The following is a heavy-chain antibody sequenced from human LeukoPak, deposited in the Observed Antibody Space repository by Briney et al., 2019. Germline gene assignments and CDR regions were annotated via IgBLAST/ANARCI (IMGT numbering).Heavy chain of an antibody. J-gene: IGHJ4*02. CDR2: ISGSGGST. CDR3: AKGRLWFGESFDY. V-gene: IGHV3-23*01. Sequence: GGSLRLSCAASGFTFSSYAMSWVRQAPGKGLEWVSAISGSGGSTYYADSVKGRFTISRDNSKNTLYLRMNSLRAEDTAVYYCAKGRLWFGESFDYWGQGTLVTVSS. D-gene: IGHD3-10*01. CDR1: GFTFSSYA.